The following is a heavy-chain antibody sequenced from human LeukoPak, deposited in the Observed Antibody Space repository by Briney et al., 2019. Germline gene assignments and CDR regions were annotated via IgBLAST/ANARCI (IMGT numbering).Heavy chain of an antibody. CDR2: ISAYNGNT. Sequence: GASVKVSCKASGYTFTSYGISWVRQAPGQGLEWMGWISAYNGNTNYAQKLQGRVTMTTDTSTSTAYLELRSLRSDDTAVYYCARKEDDFWSGYYPEYFQHWGQGTLVTASS. CDR1: GYTFTSYG. V-gene: IGHV1-18*01. D-gene: IGHD3-3*01. CDR3: ARKEDDFWSGYYPEYFQH. J-gene: IGHJ1*01.